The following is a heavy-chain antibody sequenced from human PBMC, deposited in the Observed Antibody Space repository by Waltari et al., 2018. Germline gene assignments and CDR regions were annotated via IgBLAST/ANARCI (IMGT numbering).Heavy chain of an antibody. J-gene: IGHJ4*02. Sequence: VPLVESGGGVVQSGKSLRLSCAASGYGLRRYVMQWVRQAPGKGLEWVAVVSGDGSIKLYADALKGRFTISRDNSKNTLSLQMNNLTPEDTAVYYCVKELDSSGYLSFFDYWGQGTRVTVSS. CDR1: GYGLRRYV. D-gene: IGHD3-22*01. CDR3: VKELDSSGYLSFFDY. CDR2: VSGDGSIK. V-gene: IGHV3-30*18.